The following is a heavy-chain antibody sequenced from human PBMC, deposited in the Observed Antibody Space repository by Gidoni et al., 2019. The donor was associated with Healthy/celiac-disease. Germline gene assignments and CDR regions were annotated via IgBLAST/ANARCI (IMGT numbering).Heavy chain of an antibody. Sequence: QVQLVQSGAAVKKPGSSVKVSCKASGGTFRRYAISWVRQAPGQGLEWMGGIIPIFGTANYAQKFQGRVTITADESTSTAYMELSSLRSEDTAVYYCARAPTSSSGTLYYFDYWGQGTLVTVSS. CDR2: IIPIFGTA. CDR3: ARAPTSSSGTLYYFDY. J-gene: IGHJ4*02. CDR1: GGTFRRYA. V-gene: IGHV1-69*01. D-gene: IGHD6-6*01.